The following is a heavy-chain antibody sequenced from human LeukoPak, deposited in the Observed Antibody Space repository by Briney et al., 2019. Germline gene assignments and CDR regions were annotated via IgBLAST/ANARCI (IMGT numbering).Heavy chain of an antibody. Sequence: SETLSLTCAVSGGPFSGYFWSWIRQPPGKGLEWIGEIHNSGTINYNPSLNSRVIISEDTSKNQIYLNLRSVTAADTAVYYCARRYYYNLGSFPFDFWGQGTLVTVSS. V-gene: IGHV4-34*01. CDR1: GGPFSGYF. CDR2: IHNSGTI. CDR3: ARRYYYNLGSFPFDF. J-gene: IGHJ4*02. D-gene: IGHD3-10*01.